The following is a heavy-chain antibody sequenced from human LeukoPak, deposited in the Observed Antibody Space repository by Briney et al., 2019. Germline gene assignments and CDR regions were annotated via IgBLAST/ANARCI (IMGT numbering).Heavy chain of an antibody. D-gene: IGHD5-18*01. CDR3: ARRITWIQLWFEAFDI. CDR2: INHSGST. V-gene: IGHV4-34*01. CDR1: GGSFSGYY. Sequence: PSETLSLTCAVYGGSFSGYYWSWIRQPPGKGLEWIGEINHSGSTNYNPSLKSRVTISVDTSKNQFSLKLSSVTAADTAVYYCARRITWIQLWFEAFDIWGQGTMVTVSS. J-gene: IGHJ3*02.